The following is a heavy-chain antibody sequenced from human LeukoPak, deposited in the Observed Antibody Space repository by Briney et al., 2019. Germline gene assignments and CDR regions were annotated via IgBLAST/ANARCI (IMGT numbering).Heavy chain of an antibody. Sequence: SETLSLTCTVSGGSISSYYWSWIRQPPGKGLEWIGYIYYSGSTNYNPSLKSRVTISVDTSKNQFSLKLSSVTAADTAVYYCARSYGSGSYYFDYWGQGTLVTVSS. J-gene: IGHJ4*02. CDR3: ARSYGSGSYYFDY. V-gene: IGHV4-59*01. CDR1: GGSISSYY. CDR2: IYYSGST. D-gene: IGHD3-10*01.